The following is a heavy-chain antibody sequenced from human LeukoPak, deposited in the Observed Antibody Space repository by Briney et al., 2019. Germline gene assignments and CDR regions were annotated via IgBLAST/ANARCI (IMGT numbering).Heavy chain of an antibody. CDR2: INHSGST. D-gene: IGHD5-24*01. CDR1: GGSISSSSYY. V-gene: IGHV4-39*07. Sequence: SETLSLTCTVSGGSISSSSYYWSWIRQPPGKGLEWIGEINHSGSTNYNPSLKSRVTISVDTSKNQFSLKLSSVTAADTAVYYCARGRDGYNFGSRYYYMDVWGKGTTVTVSS. CDR3: ARGRDGYNFGSRYYYMDV. J-gene: IGHJ6*03.